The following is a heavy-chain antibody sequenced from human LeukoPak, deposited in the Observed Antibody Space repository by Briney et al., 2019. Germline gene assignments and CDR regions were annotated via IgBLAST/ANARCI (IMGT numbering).Heavy chain of an antibody. Sequence: KPSETLSLTCTVSGYSISNGYYWGWIRQSPGKGLEWVGSVSHRGSTYYNPSLRSRVTISVDRSKQKFSLKLSSVTAADTAVYYCARVPHTFGGVIVSNWFDPWGQGTLVTVSS. CDR1: GYSISNGYY. V-gene: IGHV4-38-2*02. J-gene: IGHJ5*02. CDR2: VSHRGST. D-gene: IGHD3-16*02. CDR3: ARVPHTFGGVIVSNWFDP.